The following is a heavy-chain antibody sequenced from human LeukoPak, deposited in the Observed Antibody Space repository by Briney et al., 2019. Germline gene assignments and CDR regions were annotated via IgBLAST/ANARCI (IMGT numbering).Heavy chain of an antibody. J-gene: IGHJ4*02. CDR3: ATGISVRGVIIY. Sequence: GASVKVSCKTSAYSFTNYGITWVRQAPGQGLEWMGWISTYNSNTNYAQKFQGRVTMTTDTSTSTAYMELRSLRSDDTAVYYCATGISVRGVIIYWGQGTLVTVSS. CDR1: AYSFTNYG. V-gene: IGHV1-18*01. D-gene: IGHD3-10*01. CDR2: ISTYNSNT.